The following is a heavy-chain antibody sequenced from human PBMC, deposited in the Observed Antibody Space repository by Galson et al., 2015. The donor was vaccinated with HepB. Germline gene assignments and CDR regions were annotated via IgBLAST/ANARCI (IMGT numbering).Heavy chain of an antibody. CDR2: ISAYNGNT. J-gene: IGHJ4*02. Sequence: SVKVSCKASGYTFTSYGISWVRQAPGQGLEWMGWISAYNGNTNYAQKLQGRVTMTTDTSTSTAYMELSSLRSEDTAVYYCARGSSGWDTSDYWGQGTLVTVSS. D-gene: IGHD6-19*01. CDR3: ARGSSGWDTSDY. V-gene: IGHV1-18*01. CDR1: GYTFTSYG.